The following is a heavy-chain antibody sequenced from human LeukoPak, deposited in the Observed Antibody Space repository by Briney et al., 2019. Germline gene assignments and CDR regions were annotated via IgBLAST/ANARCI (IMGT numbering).Heavy chain of an antibody. CDR1: GYTFTSYD. V-gene: IGHV1-8*03. J-gene: IGHJ4*02. Sequence: GASVKVSCKASGYTFTSYDINWVRQATGQGLEWMGWMNPNSGNTGYAQKFQGRVTITRNTSIGTAYMELSSLRSEDTAVYYCARGVLVRGRLLYYFDYWGQGTLVTVSS. D-gene: IGHD3-10*01. CDR3: ARGVLVRGRLLYYFDY. CDR2: MNPNSGNT.